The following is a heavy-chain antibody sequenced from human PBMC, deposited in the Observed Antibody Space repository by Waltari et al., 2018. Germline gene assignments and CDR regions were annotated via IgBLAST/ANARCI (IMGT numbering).Heavy chain of an antibody. CDR2: MNPNSGNT. CDR3: ARGDRGKYLAGFGAFDI. CDR1: GYTFTSYD. V-gene: IGHV1-8*01. D-gene: IGHD6-19*01. J-gene: IGHJ3*02. Sequence: QVQLVQSGAEVKKPGASVKVSCKASGYTFTSYDINWVRQATGQGLEWMGWMNPNSGNTGYAQKFQGRVTMTRNTSISTAYMELSSLRSEDTAVYYCARGDRGKYLAGFGAFDIWGQGTMVTVSS.